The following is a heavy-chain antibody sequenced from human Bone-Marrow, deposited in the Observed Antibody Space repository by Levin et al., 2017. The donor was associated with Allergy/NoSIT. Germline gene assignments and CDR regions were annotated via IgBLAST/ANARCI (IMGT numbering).Heavy chain of an antibody. J-gene: IGHJ4*02. V-gene: IGHV4-4*02. Sequence: NSSETLSLTCSVSGVSVSSGGWWNWVRQFPGKGLEWIGEIYHRGTTNYTPSLKSRVALLIDKSKNEFSLQITSVTAADTAVYFCARDPRPYNSIWKHFDYWGQGMLVTVSS. CDR1: GVSVSSGGW. CDR3: ARDPRPYNSIWKHFDY. D-gene: IGHD3-22*01. CDR2: IYHRGTT.